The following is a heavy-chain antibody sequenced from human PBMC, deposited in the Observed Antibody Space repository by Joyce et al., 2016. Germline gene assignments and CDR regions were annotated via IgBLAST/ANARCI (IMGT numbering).Heavy chain of an antibody. V-gene: IGHV3-23*01. J-gene: IGHJ4*02. Sequence: EVPLLESGGGLVQPGGSLRFSCVASGFTFSSYAMSWVRQAPGKGREWVSGISGSGDSTWNADSVKGRFAISRDKSKNTVYLQMDSLRAEDTAVYYCAATTVTPRSDYWGQGTLVTVSP. CDR2: ISGSGDST. CDR1: GFTFSSYA. D-gene: IGHD4-17*01. CDR3: AATTVTPRSDY.